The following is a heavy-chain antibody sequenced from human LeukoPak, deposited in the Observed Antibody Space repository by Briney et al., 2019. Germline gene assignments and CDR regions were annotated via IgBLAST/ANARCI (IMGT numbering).Heavy chain of an antibody. CDR3: AKGGSRITIFGEVLMDV. J-gene: IGHJ6*02. D-gene: IGHD3-3*01. CDR2: ISGSGGST. Sequence: GGSLRLSCAASGFTFSSYAMSWVRQAPGKGLEWVSAISGSGGSTYYADSVKGRFTISRDNSKNTLYLQMNSLRAEDTAVYYCAKGGSRITIFGEVLMDVWGQGTTVTVSS. V-gene: IGHV3-23*01. CDR1: GFTFSSYA.